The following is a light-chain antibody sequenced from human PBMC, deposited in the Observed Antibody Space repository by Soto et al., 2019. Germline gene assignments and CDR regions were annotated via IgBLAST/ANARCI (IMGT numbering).Light chain of an antibody. CDR2: GVS. Sequence: EIVLTQSPGTVSLSPGDRATLSCRASQSISANYLAWYQQKPGQAPRLLIYGVSIRATGIPDRFAGSGSGPDFILTISRLEPEDFAVYYCHQYGVLPKTFGQRTTVEIK. CDR3: HQYGVLPKT. V-gene: IGKV3-20*01. J-gene: IGKJ1*01. CDR1: QSISANY.